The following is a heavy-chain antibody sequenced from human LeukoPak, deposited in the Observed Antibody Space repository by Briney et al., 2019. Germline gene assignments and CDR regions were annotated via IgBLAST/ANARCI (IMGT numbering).Heavy chain of an antibody. D-gene: IGHD3-3*01. J-gene: IGHJ4*02. Sequence: GGSLRLSCAASGFTFSSYSMNWVRQAPGKGLEWVSSISSSSSYIYYADSVKGRFTISRDNAKNSLYLQMNSLRAEDTAVYYCARGIGDFWSGYSSPFDYWGQGTLVTVSS. CDR2: ISSSSSYI. CDR3: ARGIGDFWSGYSSPFDY. CDR1: GFTFSSYS. V-gene: IGHV3-21*01.